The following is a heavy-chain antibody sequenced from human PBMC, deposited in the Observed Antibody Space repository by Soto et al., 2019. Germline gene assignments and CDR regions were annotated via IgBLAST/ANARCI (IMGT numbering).Heavy chain of an antibody. CDR2: IKSKGDTT. CDR3: VKDRSIAVAAVYYCDY. J-gene: IGHJ4*02. V-gene: IGHV3-64D*06. Sequence: PGESLRLSCSAFGFTFSDYGMHWVRQAPGRGLEFVSAIKSKGDTTYYADSVRGRFTISRDNSKNTLYLQMSSLSGDDTAVYYCVKDRSIAVAAVYYCDYWGRGQMGTVSS. CDR1: GFTFSDYG. D-gene: IGHD6-19*01.